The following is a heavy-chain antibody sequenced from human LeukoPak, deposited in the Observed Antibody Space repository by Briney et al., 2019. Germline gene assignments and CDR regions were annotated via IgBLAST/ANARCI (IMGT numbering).Heavy chain of an antibody. CDR1: GFTFSSYA. Sequence: GGSLRLSCAASGFTFSSYAMSWVRQAPGKGLEWVSTISGSGGSTYYADSVKGRFTISRDNYKNTLYLQMNSLRAEDTGVYYCAKDRNGGAKGWFDYWGQGTLVTVSS. D-gene: IGHD1-26*01. J-gene: IGHJ4*02. CDR2: ISGSGGST. CDR3: AKDRNGGAKGWFDY. V-gene: IGHV3-23*01.